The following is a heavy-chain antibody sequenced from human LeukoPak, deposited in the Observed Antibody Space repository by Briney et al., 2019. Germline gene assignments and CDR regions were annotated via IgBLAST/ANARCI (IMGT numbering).Heavy chain of an antibody. CDR3: ARSGRKVCDSSGYGY. Sequence: ASVKVSCKASGYTFTGYYMHWVRQAPGQGLEWMGWINPNSGGTNYAQKFQGRVTMTRDTSISTAYMELSRLRSDDTAVYYCARSGRKVCDSSGYGYWGQGTLVTVSS. V-gene: IGHV1-2*02. D-gene: IGHD3-22*01. J-gene: IGHJ4*02. CDR1: GYTFTGYY. CDR2: INPNSGGT.